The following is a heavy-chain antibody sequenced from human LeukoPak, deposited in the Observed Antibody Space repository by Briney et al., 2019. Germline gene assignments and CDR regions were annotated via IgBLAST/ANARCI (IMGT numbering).Heavy chain of an antibody. CDR3: ARLPIGTIDY. D-gene: IGHD1-1*01. Sequence: SSETLSLTCTVSGGSISSSSYYWGWIRQPPGKGLEWIGSIYYSGSTYYNPSLKSRVTISVDTSKNQFSLKLSSVTAADTAVYYYARLPIGTIDYWGQGTLVTVSS. J-gene: IGHJ4*02. V-gene: IGHV4-39*01. CDR2: IYYSGST. CDR1: GGSISSSSYY.